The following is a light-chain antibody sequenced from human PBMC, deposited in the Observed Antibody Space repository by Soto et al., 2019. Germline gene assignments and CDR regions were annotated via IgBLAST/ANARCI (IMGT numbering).Light chain of an antibody. Sequence: QSALTQPASVSGSPGQSITISCTGTSSDVGSYNLVSWYQQHPGKAPKLMIYEGSKRPSGVSNRFSGSKSGNTASLTISGLQAEDXAXXYCCSYAGSSTYVVFGGGTKVTVL. CDR3: CSYAGSSTYVV. J-gene: IGLJ2*01. V-gene: IGLV2-23*01. CDR1: SSDVGSYNL. CDR2: EGS.